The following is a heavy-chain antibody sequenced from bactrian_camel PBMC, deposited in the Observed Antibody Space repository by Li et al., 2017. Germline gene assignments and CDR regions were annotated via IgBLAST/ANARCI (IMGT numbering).Heavy chain of an antibody. CDR1: GSNYC. CDR3: ARGPENLWEYGY. CDR2: ISSYGRT. Sequence: HVQLVESGGGSVQAGGSLRLSCAVSGSNYCMGWFRQATGMEREGVASISSYGRTNYAVSVKGRFTISRDNAKNTLYLQMNSLKTEDTAVYYCARGPENLWEYGYWGQGTQVTVS. J-gene: IGHJ4*01. V-gene: IGHV3S53*01.